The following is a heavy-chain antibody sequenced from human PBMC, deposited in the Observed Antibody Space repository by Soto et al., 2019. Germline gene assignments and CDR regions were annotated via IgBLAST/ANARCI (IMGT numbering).Heavy chain of an antibody. V-gene: IGHV3-64*01. CDR3: ARRVGSSWYGDYYYYMDV. CDR1: GFTFSSYA. J-gene: IGHJ6*03. Sequence: GGSLRLSCAASGFTFSSYAMHWVRQAPGKGLEYVSAISSNGGSTYYANSVKGRFTISRDNSKNTLYLQMGSLRAEDMAVYYCARRVGSSWYGDYYYYMDVWGKGTTVTVSS. CDR2: ISSNGGST. D-gene: IGHD6-13*01.